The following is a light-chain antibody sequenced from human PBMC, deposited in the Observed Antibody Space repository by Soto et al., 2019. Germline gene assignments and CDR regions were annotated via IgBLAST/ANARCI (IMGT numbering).Light chain of an antibody. CDR2: DDN. J-gene: IGLJ1*01. CDR3: GSWDSSLSAYV. CDR1: NSNIGGNS. Sequence: VLTQPPSVSAAPGQKVTISCSGSNSNIGGNSVSWYQQLPGTAPKLLIYDDNKRPSGIPDRFSGSKSGTSATLGITGFQTGDEADYYCGSWDSSLSAYVFGTGTKVTVL. V-gene: IGLV1-51*01.